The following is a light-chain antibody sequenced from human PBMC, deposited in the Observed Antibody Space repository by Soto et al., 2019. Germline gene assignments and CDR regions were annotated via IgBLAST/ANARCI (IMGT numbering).Light chain of an antibody. Sequence: DIQLTQSASTLSASLGDRVTITCRASQSISGWLAWYQQKPGKAPKLLIYKASSLESGVPSRFSGIGSGTEFTLTISSLKPDDFATYYCQHYNSYWTFGQGTKVDIK. CDR2: KAS. J-gene: IGKJ1*01. CDR1: QSISGW. V-gene: IGKV1-5*03. CDR3: QHYNSYWT.